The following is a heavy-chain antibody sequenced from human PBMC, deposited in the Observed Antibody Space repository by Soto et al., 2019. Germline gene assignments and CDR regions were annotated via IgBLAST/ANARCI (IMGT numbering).Heavy chain of an antibody. V-gene: IGHV2-26*01. J-gene: IGHJ6*02. CDR3: ARMKVDSYQFYYALDV. D-gene: IGHD3-9*01. Sequence: QVTLKESGPALVKPTETLTLTCTVSGFSLTTGKMGVSWIRQPPGKALEWLAHIFSHNERPYSTSLQGRLPISKDTSGGQVVLSMTNVYPVDTATYYCARMKVDSYQFYYALDVWGQGTTVTVSS. CDR2: IFSHNER. CDR1: GFSLTTGKMG.